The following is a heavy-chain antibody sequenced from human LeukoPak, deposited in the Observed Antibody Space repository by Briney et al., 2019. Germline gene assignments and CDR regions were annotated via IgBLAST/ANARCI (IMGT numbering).Heavy chain of an antibody. CDR2: MNPNSGNT. J-gene: IGHJ3*02. Sequence: ASVKVSCKASGYTFTSYDINWVRQATGQGLEWMGWMNPNSGNTGYAQKFQGRVTMTRNTSISTAYMELSSLRSEDTAVYYCARVWNSGIVATGYAFDIWGQGTMVTVSS. D-gene: IGHD5-12*01. V-gene: IGHV1-8*01. CDR3: ARVWNSGIVATGYAFDI. CDR1: GYTFTSYD.